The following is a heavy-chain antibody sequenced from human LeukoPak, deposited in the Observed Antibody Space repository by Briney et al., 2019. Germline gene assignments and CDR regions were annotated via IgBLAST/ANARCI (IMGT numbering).Heavy chain of an antibody. V-gene: IGHV3-23*01. D-gene: IGHD3-3*01. CDR2: ISGSGGST. CDR3: AKDQTIFGVVQDQYFDY. J-gene: IGHJ4*02. Sequence: GGSLRLSCAASGFTSSSYAMSWVRQAPGKGLEWVSAISGSGGSTYYADSVKGRFTISRDNSKNTLYLQMNSLRAEDTAVYYCAKDQTIFGVVQDQYFDYWGQGTLVIVSS. CDR1: GFTSSSYA.